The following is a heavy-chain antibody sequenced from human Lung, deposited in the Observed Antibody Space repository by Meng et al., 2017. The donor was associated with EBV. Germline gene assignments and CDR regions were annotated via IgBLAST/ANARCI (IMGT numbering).Heavy chain of an antibody. V-gene: IGHV3-30-3*01. D-gene: IGHD4-17*01. CDR1: GFTFSSYA. J-gene: IGHJ4*02. CDR2: ISYDGSNK. CDR3: ARGDYGDYGEYFDY. Sequence: QVQLVESGGGVVQPGRSLRLPCAASGFTFSSYAMHWVRQATGKGLEWVAVISYDGSNKYYADSVKGRFTISRDNSKNTLYLQMNSLRAEDTAVYYCARGDYGDYGEYFDYWGQGTLVTVSS.